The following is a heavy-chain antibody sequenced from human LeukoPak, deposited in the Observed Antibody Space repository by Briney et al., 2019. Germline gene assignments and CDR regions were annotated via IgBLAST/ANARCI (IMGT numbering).Heavy chain of an antibody. CDR1: GFTFSSYA. D-gene: IGHD3-10*01. Sequence: GGSLRLSCTASGFTFSSYAMSWVRQAPGKGLEWVSGISGSGGSTYYADSVKGRFTISRDNSKNTLYLQMNSLRAEDTAVYYCARVTYGSGTYGAFDYWSQGTLVTVSS. J-gene: IGHJ4*02. V-gene: IGHV3-23*01. CDR3: ARVTYGSGTYGAFDY. CDR2: ISGSGGST.